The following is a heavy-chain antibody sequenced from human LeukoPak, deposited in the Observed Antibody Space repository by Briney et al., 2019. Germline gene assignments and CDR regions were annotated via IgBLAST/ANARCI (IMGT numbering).Heavy chain of an antibody. Sequence: GASVKVSCKASGYTFTSYGIIWVRQAPGQGLEWMGWISAYNGNTKHAQTFQGRVTMTTDTSTSTAYMELSRLRSDDTAVYYCATTVTYYYYMDVWGKGTTVTVSS. D-gene: IGHD4-17*01. J-gene: IGHJ6*03. CDR1: GYTFTSYG. CDR3: ATTVTYYYYMDV. CDR2: ISAYNGNT. V-gene: IGHV1-18*01.